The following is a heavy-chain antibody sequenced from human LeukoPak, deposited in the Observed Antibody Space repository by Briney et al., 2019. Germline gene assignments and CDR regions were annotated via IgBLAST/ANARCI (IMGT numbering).Heavy chain of an antibody. CDR1: GYTFTGYY. CDR2: INPNSGGT. CDR3: ARDQAIAAAGTGWFDP. D-gene: IGHD6-13*01. V-gene: IGHV1-2*02. J-gene: IGHJ5*02. Sequence: ASVKVSCKASGYTFTGYYMHWVRQAPGQGLEWMGWINPNSGGTNYAQKFQGRVTMTRDTSISTAYMELSRLRSDDTAVYYCARDQAIAAAGTGWFDPWGQGTLVTVSS.